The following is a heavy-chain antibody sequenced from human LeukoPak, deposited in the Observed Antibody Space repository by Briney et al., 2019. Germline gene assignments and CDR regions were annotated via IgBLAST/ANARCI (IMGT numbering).Heavy chain of an antibody. CDR2: IWYDGSNK. J-gene: IGHJ4*02. D-gene: IGHD1-26*01. CDR3: ARAGVGAIYYFDY. Sequence: LRXSCAAXXXXXXXXGMHWXRXAPGXXLXXVXLIWYDGSNKYYADSVRGRFTISRDNSKNTLYLQMKSLRVEDTAVYYCARAGVGAIYYFDYWGQGTLVTVSS. CDR1: XXXXXXXG. V-gene: IGHV3-33*01.